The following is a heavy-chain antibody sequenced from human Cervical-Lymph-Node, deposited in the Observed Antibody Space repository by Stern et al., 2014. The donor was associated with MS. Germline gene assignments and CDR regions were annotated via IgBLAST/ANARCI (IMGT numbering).Heavy chain of an antibody. V-gene: IGHV5-51*03. CDR1: GYSFTNYW. Sequence: EVQLVESGAEVKKSGESLKISCKVSGYSFTNYWIGWVRQMPGKGLEWMGTIYPGDSDTRYSPSFQGQVTISADKSINTAYLQWSTLQASDTAVYYCARRRHDVNYFDYWGQGTLVTVSS. CDR2: IYPGDSDT. D-gene: IGHD2/OR15-2a*01. J-gene: IGHJ4*02. CDR3: ARRRHDVNYFDY.